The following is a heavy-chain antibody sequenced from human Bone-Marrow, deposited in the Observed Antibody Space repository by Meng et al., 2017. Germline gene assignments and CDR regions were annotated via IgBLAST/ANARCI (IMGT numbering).Heavy chain of an antibody. CDR1: GGSFSGYY. J-gene: IGHJ5*02. V-gene: IGHV4-34*01. Sequence: QVQLQQGGAGLLKPSETLSLTCAFYGGSFSGYYWSWIRQPPGKGLEWIGEINHSGSTNYNPSLKSRVTISVDTSKNQFSLKLSSVTAADTAVYYCARVGVVVITPNWFDPWGQGTLVTVSS. D-gene: IGHD3-22*01. CDR2: INHSGST. CDR3: ARVGVVVITPNWFDP.